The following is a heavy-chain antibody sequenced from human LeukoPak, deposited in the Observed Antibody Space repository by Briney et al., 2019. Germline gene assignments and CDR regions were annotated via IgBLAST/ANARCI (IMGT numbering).Heavy chain of an antibody. V-gene: IGHV3-15*01. Sequence: GGSLRLSCAVSGFTFSNAWMSRVRQAPGKGLEWVGQIKSKSDGGTTDNAAPVKGRFTISRDDSRNTLYLQMNSLKTEDTAVYYCTTLYGSGSYYWGQGTLVTVSS. CDR3: TTLYGSGSYY. CDR2: IKSKSDGGTT. CDR1: GFTFSNAW. J-gene: IGHJ4*02. D-gene: IGHD3-10*01.